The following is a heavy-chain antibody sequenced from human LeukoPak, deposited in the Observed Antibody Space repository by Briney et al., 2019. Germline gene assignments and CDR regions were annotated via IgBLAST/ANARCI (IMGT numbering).Heavy chain of an antibody. CDR1: GFTFSSCA. J-gene: IGHJ4*02. CDR2: ITGSGGGT. V-gene: IGHV3-23*01. D-gene: IGHD3-10*01. CDR3: AKSGGSGSYYNPFDY. Sequence: GGSLRLSCAGSGFTFSSCAMSWVRQAPGKGLEWVSAITGSGGGTYYADSVKGRFTISRDNSKDTLYLQMNSLRAKDTAVYYCAKSGGSGSYYNPFDYWGQGTLVTVSS.